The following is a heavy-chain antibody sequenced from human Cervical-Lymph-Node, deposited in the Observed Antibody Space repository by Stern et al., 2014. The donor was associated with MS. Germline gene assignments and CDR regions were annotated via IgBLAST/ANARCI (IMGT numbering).Heavy chain of an antibody. V-gene: IGHV3-21*01. J-gene: IGHJ4*02. CDR1: GFAFSNYT. CDR3: TRGGGSSGH. CDR2: ISGRRSYI. Sequence: EVQMVESGGGLVKPGGSLRLSCAASGFAFSNYTMNWVRQAPGKGLEWVSSISGRRSYIYYADSLKGRLTISRDNAKNSVYLQMDNLRVEDTAVYYCTRGGGSSGHWGQGTLVTVSS. D-gene: IGHD1-26*01.